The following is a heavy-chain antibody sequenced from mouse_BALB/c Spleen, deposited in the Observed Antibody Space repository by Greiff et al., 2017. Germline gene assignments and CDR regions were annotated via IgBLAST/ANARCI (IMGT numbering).Heavy chain of an antibody. CDR3: ARKYGNYGGYAMDY. CDR2: ISYDGSN. J-gene: IGHJ4*01. Sequence: VQLKESGPGLVKPSQSLSLTCSVTGYSITSGYYWNWIRQFPGNKLEWMGYISYDGSNNYNPSLKNRISITRDTSKNQFFLKLNSVTTEDTATYYCARKYGNYGGYAMDYWGQGTSVTVSS. D-gene: IGHD2-10*02. V-gene: IGHV3-6*02. CDR1: GYSITSGYY.